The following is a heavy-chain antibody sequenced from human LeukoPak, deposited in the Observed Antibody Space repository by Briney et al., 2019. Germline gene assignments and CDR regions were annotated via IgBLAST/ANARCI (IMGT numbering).Heavy chain of an antibody. CDR3: ARSPGYSSSWLPFDY. CDR2: IIPIFGTA. Sequence: SVKVSCKASGGTFSSYAISWVRQAPGQGREWMGGIIPIFGTANYAQKFQGRVTITADESTSTAYMELSSLRSEDTAVYYCARSPGYSSSWLPFDYWGQGTLVTVSS. D-gene: IGHD6-13*01. J-gene: IGHJ4*02. CDR1: GGTFSSYA. V-gene: IGHV1-69*01.